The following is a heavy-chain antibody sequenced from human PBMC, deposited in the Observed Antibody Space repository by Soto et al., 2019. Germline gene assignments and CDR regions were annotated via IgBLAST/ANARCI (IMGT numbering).Heavy chain of an antibody. J-gene: IGHJ4*02. D-gene: IGHD3-3*01. Sequence: GGSLRLSCSASGFPFSSYAMHWVRPAPGKGLEWVAVISYDGSNKYYADSVKGRFTISRDNSKNTLYLQMNSLRAEDTAVYYCARDGYLRFLEWTNMGDYFDYWGQGTLVTVSS. CDR2: ISYDGSNK. CDR1: GFPFSSYA. CDR3: ARDGYLRFLEWTNMGDYFDY. V-gene: IGHV3-30-3*01.